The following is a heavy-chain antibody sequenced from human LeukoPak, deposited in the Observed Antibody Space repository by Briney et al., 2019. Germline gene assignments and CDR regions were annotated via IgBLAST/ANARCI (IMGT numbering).Heavy chain of an antibody. D-gene: IGHD3-10*02. CDR2: ISAYNGNT. CDR3: ARDGALSTERAMDV. CDR1: GYTFTNYG. V-gene: IGHV1-18*01. Sequence: ASVKVSCKASGYTFTNYGTSWVRQAPGQGLEWMGWISAYNGNTIYAQKLQGRVTMTTDTSTSTAHMELRSLRSDDTAVYYCARDGALSTERAMDVWGKGTTVTVSS. J-gene: IGHJ6*03.